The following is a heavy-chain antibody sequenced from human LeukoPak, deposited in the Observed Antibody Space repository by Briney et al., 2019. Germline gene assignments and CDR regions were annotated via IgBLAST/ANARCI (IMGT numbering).Heavy chain of an antibody. CDR3: ASHEYYYGSGRSWNAFDI. CDR1: GGSINNYF. D-gene: IGHD3-10*01. V-gene: IGHV4-59*12. Sequence: SETLSLTCTVSGGSINNYFWSWIRQPPGKGLEWISFIYYSGSTKYNPSLKSRVTISVDTSKNQFSLKLSSVTAADTAVYYCASHEYYYGSGRSWNAFDIWGQGTMVTVSS. CDR2: IYYSGST. J-gene: IGHJ3*02.